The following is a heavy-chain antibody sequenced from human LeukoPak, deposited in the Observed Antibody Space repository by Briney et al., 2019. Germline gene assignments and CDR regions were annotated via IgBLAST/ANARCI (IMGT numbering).Heavy chain of an antibody. V-gene: IGHV3-66*02. CDR1: GFTVSSNY. CDR2: IYSGGST. J-gene: IGHJ4*02. CDR3: ARSHSRYYFDY. Sequence: PGGSLRLSCAASGFTVSSNYMSWVRQAPGKGLEWVSVIYSGGSTYYADSVKGRFTISRDNSKNTLYLQMNSLRAEDTAVYYCARSHSRYYFDYWGRGTLVTVSS.